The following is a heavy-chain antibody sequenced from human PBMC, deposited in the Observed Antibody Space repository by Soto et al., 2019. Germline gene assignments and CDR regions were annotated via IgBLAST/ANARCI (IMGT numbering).Heavy chain of an antibody. CDR2: TYYSGST. D-gene: IGHD3-22*01. CDR1: GGSVSSGSYY. J-gene: IGHJ4*01. V-gene: IGHV4-61*01. CDR3: ARYFCYYDSSGYYCPFDY. Sequence: PSETLSLTSTVSGGSVSSGSYYWSWIRQPPGKGLEWIWDTYYSGSTNYNPSLKSRVTISVDTSKSQFSLKLSSVTAADTAVYYCARYFCYYDSSGYYCPFDYWGHGTLVTVSS.